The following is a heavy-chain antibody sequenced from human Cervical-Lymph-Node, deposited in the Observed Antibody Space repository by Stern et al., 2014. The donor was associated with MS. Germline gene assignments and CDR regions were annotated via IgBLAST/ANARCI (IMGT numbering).Heavy chain of an antibody. CDR1: GYEFTRYA. Sequence: VQLVESGSELRKPGASVKISCKASGYEFTRYAMNWVRLAPGQGLEWMGWINAYTGTPTYARGFAGRFVFSLDASVNTAYLQILSLKADDTALYYCATWVTSSFTGMDPLGQGTLVTV. CDR2: INAYTGTP. D-gene: IGHD6-6*01. CDR3: ATWVTSSFTGMDP. V-gene: IGHV7-4-1*01. J-gene: IGHJ5*02.